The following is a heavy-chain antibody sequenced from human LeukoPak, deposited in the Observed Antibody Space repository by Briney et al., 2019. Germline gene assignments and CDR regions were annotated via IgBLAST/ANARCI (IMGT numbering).Heavy chain of an antibody. D-gene: IGHD2-15*01. CDR1: GYTFTGYY. J-gene: IGHJ3*02. Sequence: ASVKVSCKASGYTFTGYYMHWVRPAPGQGLEWMGWINPNSGGTNYAQKLQGRVTMTRDTSISTAYMELSRLRSDDTAVYYCARGYCSGGSCYSAFDIWGQGTMVTVSS. V-gene: IGHV1-2*02. CDR2: INPNSGGT. CDR3: ARGYCSGGSCYSAFDI.